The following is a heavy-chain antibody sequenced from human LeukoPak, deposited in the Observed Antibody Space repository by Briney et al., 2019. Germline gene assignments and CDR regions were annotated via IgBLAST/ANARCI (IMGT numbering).Heavy chain of an antibody. D-gene: IGHD3-10*01. Sequence: PGGSLRLSCAASGFTFSNYAMSWVRQAPGKGLEWVSAISGSGGSTDYADSVKGRFTISRDNSKNTLYLQMNSLRAEDTAVYYCAKALWFGEFVAGTVYYHYGMDVWGQGTTVTVS. J-gene: IGHJ6*02. V-gene: IGHV3-23*01. CDR2: ISGSGGST. CDR3: AKALWFGEFVAGTVYYHYGMDV. CDR1: GFTFSNYA.